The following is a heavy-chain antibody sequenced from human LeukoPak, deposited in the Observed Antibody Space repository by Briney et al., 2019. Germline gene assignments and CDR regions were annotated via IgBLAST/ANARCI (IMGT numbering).Heavy chain of an antibody. CDR2: IRGNGGNT. CDR3: AEGGYSSYYFAY. V-gene: IGHV3-23*01. J-gene: IGHJ4*02. D-gene: IGHD5-12*01. Sequence: GGSLRLSYSPSGFSFISYSMSWVRQHPGKGLEWLSAIRGNGGNTYYADSGKGRFTISRDDSKNTLYLLMNTLRAEDTVVYFCAEGGYSSYYFAYWGQGTLVTVSS. CDR1: GFSFISYS.